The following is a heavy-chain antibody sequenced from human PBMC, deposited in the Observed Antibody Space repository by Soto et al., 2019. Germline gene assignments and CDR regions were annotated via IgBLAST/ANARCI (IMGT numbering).Heavy chain of an antibody. CDR1: GDSISGGTYY. CDR3: ARRGRNCDGRDCFPYGPWLDP. CDR2: VYYTGRT. V-gene: IGHV4-39*01. J-gene: IGHJ5*02. Sequence: SETLSLTCTVFGDSISGGTYYWGWLRQPPGRGLEWIGTVYYTGRTYYNPSVANRLTINVDTSKNQFSLRLRSVTAADTALYFCARRGRNCDGRDCFPYGPWLDPWGQGTLVTVSS. D-gene: IGHD2-21*02.